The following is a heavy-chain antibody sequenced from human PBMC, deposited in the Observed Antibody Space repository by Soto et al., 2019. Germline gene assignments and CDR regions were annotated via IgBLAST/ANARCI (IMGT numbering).Heavy chain of an antibody. CDR1: GGFISSGDYY. D-gene: IGHD6-19*01. Sequence: QVQLQESGPGLVKPSQTLSLTCTVSGGFISSGDYYWSWLRQSPGKGLEWIGYIYFSGNTGYNPSLKSRVTLSVDTSKNLRYLRLTSVTVADRAVYYCARVGSPNWFDPWGQGTLVTVSS. CDR2: IYFSGNT. CDR3: ARVGSPNWFDP. J-gene: IGHJ5*02. V-gene: IGHV4-30-4*01.